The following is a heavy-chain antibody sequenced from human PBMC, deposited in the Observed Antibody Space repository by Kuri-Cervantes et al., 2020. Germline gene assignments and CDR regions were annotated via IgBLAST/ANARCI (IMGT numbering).Heavy chain of an antibody. CDR3: ASSAFPAAGPHYYYYGMDV. V-gene: IGHV1-69*02. CDR2: IIPILGIA. Sequence: SVKVSCKASGDTFSSYTISWVRQAPGQGLEWMGRIIPILGIANYAQKFQGRVTITADKSTSTAYMELSSLRSEDTAVYYCASSAFPAAGPHYYYYGMDVWGQGTTVTVSS. J-gene: IGHJ6*02. D-gene: IGHD6-13*01. CDR1: GDTFSSYT.